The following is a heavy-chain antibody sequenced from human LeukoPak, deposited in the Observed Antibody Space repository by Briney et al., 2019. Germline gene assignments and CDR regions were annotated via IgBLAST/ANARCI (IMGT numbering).Heavy chain of an antibody. CDR2: ISWNSGSI. CDR1: GFTFDDYA. V-gene: IGHV3-9*01. J-gene: IGHJ6*02. Sequence: GGSLRLSCAASGFTFDDYAMHWVRQAPGKGLEWVSGISWNSGSIGYADSVKGRFTISRDNAKNSLYLQMNSLRAEDTALYYCAKDIGSGSTPDYYGMDVWGQGTTVTVSS. D-gene: IGHD1-26*01. CDR3: AKDIGSGSTPDYYGMDV.